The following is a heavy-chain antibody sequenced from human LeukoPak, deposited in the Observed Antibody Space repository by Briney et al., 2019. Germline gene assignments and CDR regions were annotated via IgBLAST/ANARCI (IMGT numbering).Heavy chain of an antibody. V-gene: IGHV1-8*01. CDR2: MNPNSGNT. Sequence: ASVKVSCKASGYTFTSYDINWVRQATGQGLEWMGWMNPNSGNTGYAQKFQGRVTMTRNTSISTAYMELRSLRSEDTAVYYCARTGALNYYYYYYMDVWGKGTTVTVSS. CDR3: ARTGALNYYYYYYMDV. CDR1: GYTFTSYD. J-gene: IGHJ6*03.